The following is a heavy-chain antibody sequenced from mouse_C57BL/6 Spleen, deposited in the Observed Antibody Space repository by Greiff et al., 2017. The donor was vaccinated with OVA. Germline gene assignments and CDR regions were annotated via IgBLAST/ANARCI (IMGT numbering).Heavy chain of an antibody. CDR1: GFTFSSYG. Sequence: VQLKESGGDLVKPGGSLKLSCAASGFTFSSYGMSWVRQTPDKRLEWVATISSGGSYTYYPDSVKGRFTISRDNAKNTLYLQMSSLKSEDTAMYYCARRQASFAYWGQGTLVTVSA. J-gene: IGHJ3*01. V-gene: IGHV5-6*01. CDR2: ISSGGSYT. CDR3: ARRQASFAY.